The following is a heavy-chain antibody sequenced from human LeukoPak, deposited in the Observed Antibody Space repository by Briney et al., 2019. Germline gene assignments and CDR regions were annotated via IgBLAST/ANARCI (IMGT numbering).Heavy chain of an antibody. J-gene: IGHJ4*02. CDR2: INPNSGGT. CDR1: GYTFTGYY. CDR3: ARANALYCSSTSCLFDY. D-gene: IGHD2-2*01. V-gene: IGHV1-2*02. Sequence: ASVKVSCKASGYTFTGYYMHWVRQAPGQGLEWMAWINPNSGGTYYAQNFHDRITVTRDTSISTAYMELSKLRSDDTAIYYCARANALYCSSTSCLFDYWGQGTLVTVSS.